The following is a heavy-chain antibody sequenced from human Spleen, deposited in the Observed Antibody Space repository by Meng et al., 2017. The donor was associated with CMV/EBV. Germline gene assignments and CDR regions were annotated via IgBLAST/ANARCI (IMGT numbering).Heavy chain of an antibody. J-gene: IGHJ6*02. CDR3: ASSGDKAGMDV. D-gene: IGHD3-10*01. CDR1: GFTFSAYT. Sequence: GESLKISCEASGFTFSAYTMTWVRQAPGKGLEWVSSISSTSSYIYYADSVKGRFTISRDNAKNSLYLQMNSLRAEDTAVYYCASSGDKAGMDVWGQGTTVTVSS. V-gene: IGHV3-21*01. CDR2: ISSTSSYI.